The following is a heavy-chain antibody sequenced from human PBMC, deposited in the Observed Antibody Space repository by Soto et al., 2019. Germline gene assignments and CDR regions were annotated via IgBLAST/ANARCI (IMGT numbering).Heavy chain of an antibody. D-gene: IGHD3-22*01. CDR1: GFTFSSYA. CDR3: ARELPMIGAFDI. J-gene: IGHJ3*02. CDR2: ISYDGSNK. V-gene: IGHV3-30-3*01. Sequence: PGGSLRLSCAASGFTFSSYAMHWVRQAPGKGLEWVAVISYDGSNKYYADSVKGRFTISRDNSKNTLYLQMNSLRAEDTAVYYCARELPMIGAFDIWGQGTMVTV.